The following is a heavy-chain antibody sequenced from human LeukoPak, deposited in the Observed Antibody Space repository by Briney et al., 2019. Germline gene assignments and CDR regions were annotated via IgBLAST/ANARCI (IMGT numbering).Heavy chain of an antibody. CDR2: ISGSGATT. J-gene: IGHJ4*02. V-gene: IGHV3-23*01. CDR1: GFTFSSYA. Sequence: GGSLRLSCAASGFTFSSYAMSWVRHAPGKGLEWVSAISGSGATTYYTDSVKGRFTISRDNSKNTLHLQMNSLRAEDTAVYYCAKVSKKTTVVTPGYDDWGQGTLVTASS. D-gene: IGHD4-23*01. CDR3: AKVSKKTTVVTPGYDD.